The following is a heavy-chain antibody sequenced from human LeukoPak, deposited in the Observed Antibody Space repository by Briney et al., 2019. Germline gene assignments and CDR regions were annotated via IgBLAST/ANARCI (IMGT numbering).Heavy chain of an antibody. J-gene: IGHJ3*02. CDR1: GFIFSSYA. CDR3: AKMMLVNVHQQPAFDI. V-gene: IGHV3-23*01. D-gene: IGHD3-10*02. Sequence: GGSLRLSCAASGFIFSSYAMGWVRRTPGKGLEWVSGISGSGGSTYYADSVKGRFTISRDNSKHTLYLQMNSLRAEDTAIYYCAKMMLVNVHQQPAFDIWGQGTMVTVS. CDR2: ISGSGGST.